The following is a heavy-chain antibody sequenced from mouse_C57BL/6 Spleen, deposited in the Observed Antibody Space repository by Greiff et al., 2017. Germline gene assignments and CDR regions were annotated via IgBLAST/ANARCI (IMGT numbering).Heavy chain of an antibody. J-gene: IGHJ2*01. CDR3: ARRSPDYCGSPYFDY. CDR2: IYPGDGDT. Sequence: QVQLQQSGAELVKPGASVKISCKASGYAFSSYWMNWVKQRPGKGLEWIGQIYPGDGDTNSNGKFKGKATLTADKSSCTAYLHLSSQTSEDSAVYFCARRSPDYCGSPYFDYWGQGTTLTVSS. V-gene: IGHV1-80*01. D-gene: IGHD1-1*01. CDR1: GYAFSSYW.